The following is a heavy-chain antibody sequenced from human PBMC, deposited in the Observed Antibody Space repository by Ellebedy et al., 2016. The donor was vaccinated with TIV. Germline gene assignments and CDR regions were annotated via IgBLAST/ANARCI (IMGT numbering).Heavy chain of an antibody. CDR2: INPSGGST. CDR1: GYTFTSYY. J-gene: IGHJ6*02. Sequence: ASVKVSCKASGYTFTSYYMHWVRQAPGQGLEWMGIINPSGGSTSYAQKFQGRVTMTRDTSTSTVYMELSSLRSEDTAVYYCARDGAYCGGDCHLYGMDVWGQGTTVTVSS. D-gene: IGHD2-21*02. CDR3: ARDGAYCGGDCHLYGMDV. V-gene: IGHV1-46*01.